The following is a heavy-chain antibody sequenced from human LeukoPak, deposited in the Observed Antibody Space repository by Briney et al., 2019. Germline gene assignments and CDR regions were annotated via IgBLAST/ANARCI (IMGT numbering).Heavy chain of an antibody. V-gene: IGHV5-10-1*01. J-gene: IGHJ4*02. CDR2: IDPSDSYT. Sequence: GESLKISCKGSGYSFTYYWISWVRQMPGEGLEWMGRIDPSDSYTNYSPSFHGHVTISADKSLSTAYLQWSSLKASDTAVYYCARRGSCIGGSCYSYWGQGTLVTVSS. CDR3: ARRGSCIGGSCYSY. CDR1: GYSFTYYW. D-gene: IGHD2-15*01.